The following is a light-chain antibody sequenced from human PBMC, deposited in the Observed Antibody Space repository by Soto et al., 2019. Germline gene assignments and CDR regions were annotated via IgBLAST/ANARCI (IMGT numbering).Light chain of an antibody. J-gene: IGLJ2*01. Sequence: QSALTQPASVSGSPGQSITISCTGTSSDVGAYNYVSWYQHHPGKAPKLMIYDVSNRPSGVSNRFSGSKSANTASLTISGHRAGEGGYYYGNLFTPGSPLLSGGGPQLP. CDR3: NLFTPGSPLL. CDR2: DVS. V-gene: IGLV2-14*03. CDR1: SSDVGAYNY.